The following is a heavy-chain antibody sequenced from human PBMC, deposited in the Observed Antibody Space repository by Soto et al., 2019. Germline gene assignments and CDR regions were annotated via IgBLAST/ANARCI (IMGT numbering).Heavy chain of an antibody. CDR1: GGSISSSSYY. D-gene: IGHD1-26*01. CDR3: ARLVGALVYYGMDV. CDR2: IYYSGST. V-gene: IGHV4-39*01. J-gene: IGHJ6*02. Sequence: SETLSLTCTVSGGSISSSSYYWGWIRQPPGKGLEWIGSIYYSGSTYYNPSLKSRVTISVDTSKNQFSLKLSSVTAADTAVYYCARLVGALVYYGMDVWGQGTTVTVS.